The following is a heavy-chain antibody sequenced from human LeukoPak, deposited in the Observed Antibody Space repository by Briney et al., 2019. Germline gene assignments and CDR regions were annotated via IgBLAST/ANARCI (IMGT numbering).Heavy chain of an antibody. CDR2: IYTSGST. CDR3: AGDGASGWATH. V-gene: IGHV4-61*02. D-gene: IGHD6-19*01. CDR1: GGSISSGSDY. J-gene: IGHJ4*02. Sequence: PSETLSLTCTVSGGSISSGSDYWSWIRQPAGKALEWIGRIYTSGSTNYNPSLKSRVTISVDTSKNQFSLKLSSVTAADTAVYYCAGDGASGWATHWGQGTLVTVSS.